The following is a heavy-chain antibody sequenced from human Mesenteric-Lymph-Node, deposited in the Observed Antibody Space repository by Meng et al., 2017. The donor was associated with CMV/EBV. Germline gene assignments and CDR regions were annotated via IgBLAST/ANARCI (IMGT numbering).Heavy chain of an antibody. Sequence: QLQLQESGPGLVKPSETLSLTCTVSGGSISSSSYYWGWIRQPPGKGLEWIGYIYYSGSTYYYHPSLKTRVTISVDTSKNQFSLKLGSVTAADTAVYYCARHSALLVTNCDYWGQGTLVTVSS. CDR3: ARHSALLVTNCDY. D-gene: IGHD5-18*01. CDR2: IYYSGSTY. V-gene: IGHV4-39*01. CDR1: GGSISSSSYY. J-gene: IGHJ4*02.